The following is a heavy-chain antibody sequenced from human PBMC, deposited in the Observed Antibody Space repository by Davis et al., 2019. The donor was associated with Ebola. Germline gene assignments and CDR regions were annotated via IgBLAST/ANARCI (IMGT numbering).Heavy chain of an antibody. D-gene: IGHD3-22*01. CDR3: AKGDSHHTRGDWFDP. CDR2: ISGSGGST. CDR1: GFTFSSYA. V-gene: IGHV3-23*01. J-gene: IGHJ5*02. Sequence: GESLKISCAASGFTFSSYAMSWVRQAPGKGLEWVSAISGSGGSTYYADSVKGRFTISRDNSKNTLYLQMNSLRAEDTAVYYCAKGDSHHTRGDWFDPWGQGTLVTVSS.